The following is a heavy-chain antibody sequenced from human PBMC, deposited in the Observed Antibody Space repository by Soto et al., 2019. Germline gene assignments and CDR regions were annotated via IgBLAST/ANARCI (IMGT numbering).Heavy chain of an antibody. CDR3: ARFGVVATFYYYYGMDV. Sequence: ASVKVSCKASGYTFTSYGISWVRQAPGQGLEWMGWISACNGNTNYAQKLQGRVTMTTDTSTSTAYMELRSLRSDDTAVYYCARFGVVATFYYYYGMDVWGQGTTVTVSS. V-gene: IGHV1-18*04. CDR1: GYTFTSYG. D-gene: IGHD5-12*01. J-gene: IGHJ6*02. CDR2: ISACNGNT.